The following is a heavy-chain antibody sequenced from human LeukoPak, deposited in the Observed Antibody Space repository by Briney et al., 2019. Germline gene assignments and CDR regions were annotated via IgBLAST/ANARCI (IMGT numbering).Heavy chain of an antibody. CDR2: IHYSGST. CDR1: GGSVSSGSYY. Sequence: SETLSLTCSVSGGSVSSGSYYWSWIRQPPGKGLEWIGYIHYSGSTNYNPSLKSRVTISVDTSKSQFSLKLNSVTAADTAVYYCASNRAYCSGGSCYSWFDPWGQGTLVTVSS. D-gene: IGHD2-15*01. CDR3: ASNRAYCSGGSCYSWFDP. J-gene: IGHJ5*02. V-gene: IGHV4-61*01.